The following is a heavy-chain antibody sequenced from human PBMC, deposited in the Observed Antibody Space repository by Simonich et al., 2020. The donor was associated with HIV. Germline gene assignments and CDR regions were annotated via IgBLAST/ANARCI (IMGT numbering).Heavy chain of an antibody. Sequence: EVQLVESGGGLVKPGGSLRLSCAASGFTFSTYWMHWVRQAPGKGLGWVSRSNRDGSSTSYADSVKGRFTISRDNAKNTRYLQMNSLGAEDTAVYYCSRAWHKLDYWGQGTLVTVSS. CDR2: SNRDGSST. CDR1: GFTFSTYW. V-gene: IGHV3-74*02. J-gene: IGHJ4*02. CDR3: SRAWHKLDY.